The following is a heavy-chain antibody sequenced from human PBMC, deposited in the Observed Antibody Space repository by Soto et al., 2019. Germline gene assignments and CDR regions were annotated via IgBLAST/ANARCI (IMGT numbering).Heavy chain of an antibody. CDR2: IYSSGGT. Sequence: ETLSLTCTVSGGSISGYYWTWIRQSAGGGLEWIGRIYSSGGTNYNPSLKSRVTISLDTSMNHFSLRLSSVTAADTAVYYCARGQRFSDWFDPWGQGTLVTVSS. D-gene: IGHD3-3*01. CDR1: GGSISGYY. J-gene: IGHJ5*02. V-gene: IGHV4-4*07. CDR3: ARGQRFSDWFDP.